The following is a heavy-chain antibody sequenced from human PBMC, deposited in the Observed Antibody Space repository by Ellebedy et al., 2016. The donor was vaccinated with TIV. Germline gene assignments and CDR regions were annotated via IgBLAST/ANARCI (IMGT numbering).Heavy chain of an antibody. D-gene: IGHD3-22*01. CDR1: GYTFTAYH. J-gene: IGHJ6*02. Sequence: ASVKVSCKASGYTFTAYHIHWVRQAPGQGLEWMGWINPNSGGTNYAQKFQGRVTMTRDTSISTAYMELSRLRSDDTAVYYCARDYYASSGYYNYYYGMDVWGQGTTVTISS. CDR3: ARDYYASSGYYNYYYGMDV. V-gene: IGHV1-2*02. CDR2: INPNSGGT.